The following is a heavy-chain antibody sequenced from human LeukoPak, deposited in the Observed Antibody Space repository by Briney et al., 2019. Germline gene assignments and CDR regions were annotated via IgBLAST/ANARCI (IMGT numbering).Heavy chain of an antibody. D-gene: IGHD2-15*01. Sequence: GGSLRLSCAASGFTFSSYGMHWVRQAPGKGLEWVAVISYDGSNKYYADSVKGRFTISRDNSKNTLYLQMNSLRAEDTAVYYCAKADCSGGSCYLLGAFDIWGQGTMVTVSS. J-gene: IGHJ3*02. CDR1: GFTFSSYG. CDR2: ISYDGSNK. V-gene: IGHV3-30*18. CDR3: AKADCSGGSCYLLGAFDI.